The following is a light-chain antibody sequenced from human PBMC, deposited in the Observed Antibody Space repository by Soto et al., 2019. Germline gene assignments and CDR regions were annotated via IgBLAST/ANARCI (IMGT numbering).Light chain of an antibody. V-gene: IGLV2-14*01. J-gene: IGLJ1*01. Sequence: QSALTQPASLSGSPGQSITISCTGTSSDIGAYDYVSWFQQHPGKAPKLMISEVNNRPSGVSNRFSGSKSGNTAYLTISGLQVEDDAEYFCLSFTHTSNHVFGNGTKVT. CDR3: LSFTHTSNHV. CDR1: SSDIGAYDY. CDR2: EVN.